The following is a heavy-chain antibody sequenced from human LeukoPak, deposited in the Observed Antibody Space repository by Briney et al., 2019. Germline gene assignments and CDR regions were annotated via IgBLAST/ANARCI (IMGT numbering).Heavy chain of an antibody. CDR1: GFTFSSYA. V-gene: IGHV3-23*01. Sequence: QPGRSLRLSCAASGFTFSSYAMNWVRQAPGKGLEWVSAISGSGGTTDYADSVKGRSTISRDNSKNTLYLQMNSLRAEDTAVYYCAKAPSMVATWDNYFDYWGQGTLVTVSS. J-gene: IGHJ4*02. CDR3: AKAPSMVATWDNYFDY. D-gene: IGHD5-12*01. CDR2: ISGSGGTT.